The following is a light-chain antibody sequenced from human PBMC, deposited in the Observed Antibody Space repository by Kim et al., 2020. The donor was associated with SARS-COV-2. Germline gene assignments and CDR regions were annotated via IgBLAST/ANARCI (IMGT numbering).Light chain of an antibody. CDR3: RQYNQWLAHS. V-gene: IGKV3-15*01. CDR1: QSVGTN. CDR2: DAF. J-gene: IGKJ4*01. Sequence: SPGERATLSCRASQSVGTNLAWYQQKLGQPPRLLIYDAFIRATGVPARFSGSGSGTEFTLTISSLQSEDFAIYHCRQYNQWLAHSFGGGTKVDIK.